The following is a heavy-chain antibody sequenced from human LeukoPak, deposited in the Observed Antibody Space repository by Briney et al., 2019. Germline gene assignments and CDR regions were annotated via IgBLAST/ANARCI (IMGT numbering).Heavy chain of an antibody. V-gene: IGHV4-59*11. Sequence: SETLSLTCSVSGGSISRHYWTWIRQPPGKGLEWIGYTHFSGTTNYNPSLKSQATISLDRAKNQISLTLTSVTAADTAVYFCARPKAAGSYDFWGQGTLVTVSS. D-gene: IGHD6-13*01. J-gene: IGHJ4*02. CDR3: ARPKAAGSYDF. CDR2: THFSGTT. CDR1: GGSISRHY.